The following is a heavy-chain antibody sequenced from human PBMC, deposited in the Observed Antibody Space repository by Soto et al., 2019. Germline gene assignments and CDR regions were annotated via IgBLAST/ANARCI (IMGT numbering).Heavy chain of an antibody. CDR3: ARGTPVWFDP. CDR2: INAGNGNT. J-gene: IGHJ5*02. D-gene: IGHD3-10*01. V-gene: IGHV1-3*01. CDR1: GYTFNSYG. Sequence: ASVKVSCKASGYTFNSYGISWVRQAPGQGLEWMGWINAGNGNTKYSQKFQGRVTITRDTSASTAYMELSSLRSEDTAVYYCARGTPVWFDPWGQGTLVTVSS.